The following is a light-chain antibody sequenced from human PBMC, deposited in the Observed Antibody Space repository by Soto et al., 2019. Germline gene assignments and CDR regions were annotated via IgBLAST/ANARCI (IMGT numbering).Light chain of an antibody. V-gene: IGLV1-47*01. CDR2: RNN. CDR1: RSNIGTNY. J-gene: IGLJ1*01. Sequence: QSVLTQPPSASGTPVQRVTISCSGGRSNIGTNYVYWYQQLPGTAPKLLIYRNNLRPSGVPDRFSASKSGTSASLAISGLRSEDEGDYFCAGWDDSLHGLLFGAGTKVTVL. CDR3: AGWDDSLHGLL.